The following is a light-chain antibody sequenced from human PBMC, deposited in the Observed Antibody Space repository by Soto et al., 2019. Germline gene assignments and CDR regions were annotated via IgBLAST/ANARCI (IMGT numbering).Light chain of an antibody. CDR2: DTS. Sequence: EIVLTQSPATLSLSPGERAAISCRASQSVREYLAWYQRRVGQPPRLVIYDTSNRATGIPARFSGSGSGTNFTLTISSLEPEDFAVYYCQQRSDWPPTFGQGTKVDIK. J-gene: IGKJ1*01. V-gene: IGKV3-11*01. CDR3: QQRSDWPPT. CDR1: QSVREY.